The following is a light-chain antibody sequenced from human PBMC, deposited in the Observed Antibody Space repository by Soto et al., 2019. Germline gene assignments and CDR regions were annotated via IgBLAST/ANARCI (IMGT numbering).Light chain of an antibody. CDR3: QKYNSVPWT. V-gene: IGKV1-27*01. J-gene: IGKJ1*01. CDR2: VAS. CDR1: QGISNY. Sequence: DIQMTQSPSSLSASVGDRVTITCRASQGISNYLAWYQQQPGKVPKLLIYVASTLQSGDPSRFSGSGSGTDFTLTISSLQPEDVATYYCQKYNSVPWTFGQGTKVEIK.